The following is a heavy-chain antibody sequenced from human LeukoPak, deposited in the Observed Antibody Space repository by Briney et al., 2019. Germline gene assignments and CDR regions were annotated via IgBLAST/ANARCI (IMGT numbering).Heavy chain of an antibody. CDR2: IIPIFGTA. CDR1: GGTFSSYA. Sequence: SVKVSCKASGGTFSSYAISWVRQAPGHGLEWMGGIIPIFGTANYAQKFQGRVTITADESTSTAYMELSSLRSEDTAVYYCARRGRAAAVLGYYYGMDVWGKGTTVTVSS. J-gene: IGHJ6*04. CDR3: ARRGRAAAVLGYYYGMDV. D-gene: IGHD6-13*01. V-gene: IGHV1-69*01.